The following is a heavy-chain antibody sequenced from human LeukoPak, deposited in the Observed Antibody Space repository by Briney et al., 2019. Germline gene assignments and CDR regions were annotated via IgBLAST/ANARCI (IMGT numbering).Heavy chain of an antibody. J-gene: IGHJ4*02. CDR3: ARDVWYYYDSSGYPLDY. CDR1: GGTFSSYA. V-gene: IGHV1-69*04. D-gene: IGHD3-22*01. CDR2: IIPILGIA. Sequence: SVKVSCKASGGTFSSYAISWVRQAPGQGLEWMGRIIPILGIANYAQKFQGRVTITADKSTSTAYMELSSLRSEDTAVYYCARDVWYYYDSSGYPLDYWDQGTLVTVSS.